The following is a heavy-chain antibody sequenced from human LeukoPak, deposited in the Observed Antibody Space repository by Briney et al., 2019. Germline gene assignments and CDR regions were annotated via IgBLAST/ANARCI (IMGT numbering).Heavy chain of an antibody. J-gene: IGHJ6*03. V-gene: IGHV1-69*05. Sequence: VASVKVSCKASGGTFSSYAISWVRQAPGQGLEWMGGIIPIFGTANYAQKFQGRVTITTDESTSTAYMELSRLRSEDTAVYYCAREITYYMDVWGKGTTVTVSS. CDR2: IIPIFGTA. CDR3: AREITYYMDV. CDR1: GGTFSSYA.